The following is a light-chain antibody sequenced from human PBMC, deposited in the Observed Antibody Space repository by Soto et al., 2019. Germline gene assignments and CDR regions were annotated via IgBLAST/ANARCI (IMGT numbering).Light chain of an antibody. CDR2: GAS. CDR3: QQSYSTPLT. Sequence: DMQMTQCPSTLSASVGDRVPXTCWASESKSNCFAGFQEAPGKAPKLLXSGASSLQRGVPSRVSGSGSGTDVTRPRSSLQPEDFATYYGQQSYSTPLTFGGGTKVDI. J-gene: IGKJ4*01. V-gene: IGKV1-39*01. CDR1: ESKSNC.